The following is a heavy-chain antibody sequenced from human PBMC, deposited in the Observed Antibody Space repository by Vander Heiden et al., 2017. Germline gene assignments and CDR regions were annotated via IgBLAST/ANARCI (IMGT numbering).Heavy chain of an antibody. CDR3: TTGLANYFAF. Sequence: EVQLVESGGGLVEPGGSLRLSCAASDFPFSSAWMHWVRQAPGKGLEWVGRIKSIAHGGTTDYAASVEGRFTIARDDSTKTLYLQMNSLQTGDTAVYYCTTGLANYFAFWGQGTLVTVSS. CDR1: DFPFSSAW. CDR2: IKSIAHGGTT. J-gene: IGHJ4*02. D-gene: IGHD6-6*01. V-gene: IGHV3-15*07.